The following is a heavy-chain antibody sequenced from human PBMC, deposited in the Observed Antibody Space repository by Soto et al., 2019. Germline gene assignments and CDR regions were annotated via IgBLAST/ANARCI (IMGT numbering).Heavy chain of an antibody. Sequence: QPGGSLRLSCAASGFTFSGYSVNWVRQAPGKGLEWVSYISSGSKTIYYAESVKGRFTVSRDNARNSQYLQMNSLRDEDTAVYYCAREGILGVRSFDYWGQGTLVTVSS. V-gene: IGHV3-48*02. CDR3: AREGILGVRSFDY. CDR1: GFTFSGYS. D-gene: IGHD3-3*01. J-gene: IGHJ4*02. CDR2: ISSGSKTI.